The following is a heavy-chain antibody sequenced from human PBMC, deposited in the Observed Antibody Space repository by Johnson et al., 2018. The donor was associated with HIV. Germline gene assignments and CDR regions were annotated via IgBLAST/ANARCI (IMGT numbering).Heavy chain of an antibody. Sequence: QVQLVESGGGVVQPGRSLRLSCAASGFTFISYAMHLVRQAPGKGLEWVAVISYDGSNKYYADSVKGRFPISRDNSKNTLYLQMNSLRAEDTAVYYCARDSDKWELRPGAFDIWGQGTMVTVSS. CDR3: ARDSDKWELRPGAFDI. V-gene: IGHV3-30*04. CDR2: ISYDGSNK. J-gene: IGHJ3*02. D-gene: IGHD1-26*01. CDR1: GFTFISYA.